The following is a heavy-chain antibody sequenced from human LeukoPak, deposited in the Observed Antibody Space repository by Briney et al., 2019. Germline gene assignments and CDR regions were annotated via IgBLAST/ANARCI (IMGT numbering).Heavy chain of an antibody. J-gene: IGHJ4*02. CDR3: ARSGWGSGYSSLLDY. V-gene: IGHV4-59*12. Sequence: SETLSLTCTVSGGSFSSYYWSWIRQPPGKGLEWIGYIYYSGSTNYNPSLKSRVTISVDTSKNQFSLKLSSVTAADTAVYYCARSGWGSGYSSLLDYWGQGTLVTVSS. CDR1: GGSFSSYY. CDR2: IYYSGST. D-gene: IGHD3-22*01.